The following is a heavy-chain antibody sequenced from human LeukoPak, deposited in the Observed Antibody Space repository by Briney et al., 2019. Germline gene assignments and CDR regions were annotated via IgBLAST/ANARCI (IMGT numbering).Heavy chain of an antibody. CDR3: ARQAQWLVNAYDY. CDR2: IKQDGSEK. D-gene: IGHD6-19*01. V-gene: IGHV3-7*01. Sequence: GGSLRLSCTASGFTFSRSWMSWVRQAPGKGLEWVANIKQDGSEKYYVDSVKGRFTISRDNAKNSLYLQMNSLRAEETAVYYCARQAQWLVNAYDYWGQGTLVTVSS. J-gene: IGHJ4*02. CDR1: GFTFSRSW.